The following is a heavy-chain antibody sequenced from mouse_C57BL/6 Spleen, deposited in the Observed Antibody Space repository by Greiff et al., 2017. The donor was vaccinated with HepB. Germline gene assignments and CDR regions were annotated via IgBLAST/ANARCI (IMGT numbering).Heavy chain of an antibody. J-gene: IGHJ3*01. D-gene: IGHD1-1*01. Sequence: VQLQQSGAELVRPGASVTLSCKASGYTFTDYEMHWVKQTPVHGLEWIGAIDPETGGTAYNQKFKGKAILTADKSSSTAYMELRSLTSEDSAVYYCTRRSLYGSSSWFAYWGQGTLVTVSA. CDR2: IDPETGGT. CDR1: GYTFTDYE. V-gene: IGHV1-15*01. CDR3: TRRSLYGSSSWFAY.